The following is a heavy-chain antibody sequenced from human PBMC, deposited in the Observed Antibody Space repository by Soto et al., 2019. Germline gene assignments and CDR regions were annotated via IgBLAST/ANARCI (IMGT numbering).Heavy chain of an antibody. CDR2: ISYDGSNK. CDR1: GFTFSSYA. Sequence: VQLVESGGGVVQPGRSLRLSCAASGFTFSSYAMHWVRQAPGKGLEWVAVISYDGSNKYYADSVKGRFTISRDNSKNTLYLQMNSLRAEDMAVYYCTGVAPRKFDYWGQGTLVTVSS. CDR3: TGVAPRKFDY. J-gene: IGHJ4*02. V-gene: IGHV3-30-3*01.